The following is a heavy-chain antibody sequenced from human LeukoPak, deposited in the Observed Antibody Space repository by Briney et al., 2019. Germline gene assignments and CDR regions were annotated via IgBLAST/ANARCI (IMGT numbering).Heavy chain of an antibody. CDR1: VGSINRYY. CDR2: IYYSGST. D-gene: IGHD3-22*01. J-gene: IGHJ5*02. Sequence: KPSETLSLICTVSVGSINRYYWSWMRQPPGKALEGIGYIYYSGSTNYNPSLKSRVTISVDTPKNQFSLKLSSVTAADTAVYYCARGYDSSGYDNWFDPWGQGTLVTVSS. CDR3: ARGYDSSGYDNWFDP. V-gene: IGHV4-59*01.